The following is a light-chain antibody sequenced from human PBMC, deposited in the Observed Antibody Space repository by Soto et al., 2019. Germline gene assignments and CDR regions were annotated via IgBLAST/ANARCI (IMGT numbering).Light chain of an antibody. Sequence: IQLTQSPSSLSASVGDRVTITCRASQGISSYLAWYQQKPGKAPKLLIYAASTLQSGVPSRFSGSGSGTDFTLTISSLRPEDFATYYCQQLNSYLGTFGQGTKLEIK. CDR3: QQLNSYLGT. V-gene: IGKV1-9*01. CDR1: QGISSY. CDR2: AAS. J-gene: IGKJ2*01.